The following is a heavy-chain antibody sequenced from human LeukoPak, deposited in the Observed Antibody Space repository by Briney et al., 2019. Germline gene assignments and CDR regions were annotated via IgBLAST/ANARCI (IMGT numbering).Heavy chain of an antibody. CDR3: AKDRPCINDVCHGDFDY. D-gene: IGHD2-8*01. Sequence: GVSLRLDCAASGFIFSSYAMSWVRQDPGKGLEWVSTISGSGGSTYYADSVKGRFTISRDNSKNTVYLQMNSLRAEDTAVYYCAKDRPCINDVCHGDFDYWGQGTLVTVSS. CDR2: ISGSGGST. CDR1: GFIFSSYA. V-gene: IGHV3-23*01. J-gene: IGHJ4*02.